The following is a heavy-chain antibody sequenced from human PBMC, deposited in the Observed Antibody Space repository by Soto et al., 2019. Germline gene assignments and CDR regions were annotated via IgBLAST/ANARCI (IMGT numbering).Heavy chain of an antibody. CDR2: ISATSTYI. J-gene: IGHJ5*02. CDR1: GFTFSTYC. D-gene: IGHD3-22*01. CDR3: ARALTNYYDSSGYYSGNWFDP. Sequence: VGSLRLSCAASGFTFSTYCMNWVRQAPGKGLEWVSSISATSTYIYYADSVKGRLTISRDNSKNTLYLQMNSLRAEDTAVYYCARALTNYYDSSGYYSGNWFDPWGQGTLVTVSS. V-gene: IGHV3-21*01.